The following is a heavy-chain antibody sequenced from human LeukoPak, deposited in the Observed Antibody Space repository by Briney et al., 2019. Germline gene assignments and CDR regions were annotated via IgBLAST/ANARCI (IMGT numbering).Heavy chain of an antibody. CDR2: ISGSGGST. CDR3: AKVSGDYGVSHP. J-gene: IGHJ5*02. D-gene: IGHD4-17*01. CDR1: GFTVSSNY. Sequence: PGGSLRLSCAASGFTVSSNYMSWVRQAPGKGLEWVSAISGSGGSTYYADSVKGRFTISRDNSKNTLYLQMNSLRAEDTAVYYCAKVSGDYGVSHPWGQGTLVTVSS. V-gene: IGHV3-23*01.